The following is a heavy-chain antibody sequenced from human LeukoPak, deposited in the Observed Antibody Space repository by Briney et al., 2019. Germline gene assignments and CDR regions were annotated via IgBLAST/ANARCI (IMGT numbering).Heavy chain of an antibody. CDR1: GYTFTSYG. CDR3: ARDLTTVTMGFDP. V-gene: IGHV1-18*01. Sequence: ASVKVSCKASGYTFTSYGISWVRQAPGQGLEWMGWISAYNGNTNYAQKLQGRVTITRDTSASTAYMELSSLRSEDTAVYYCARDLTTVTMGFDPWGQGTLVTVSS. J-gene: IGHJ5*02. D-gene: IGHD4-17*01. CDR2: ISAYNGNT.